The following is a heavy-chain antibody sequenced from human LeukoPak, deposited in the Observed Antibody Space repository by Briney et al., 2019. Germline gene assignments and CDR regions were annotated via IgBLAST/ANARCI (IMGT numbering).Heavy chain of an antibody. Sequence: ASVKVSCKASGYTFTSYGISWVRQAPGQGLEWMGWISAYNGNTNYAQKLQGRVTMTTDTSTSTARMELRSLRSDDTAVYYCARHLVYAMRAFDIWGQGTMVTVSS. D-gene: IGHD2-8*01. CDR3: ARHLVYAMRAFDI. J-gene: IGHJ3*02. V-gene: IGHV1-18*01. CDR1: GYTFTSYG. CDR2: ISAYNGNT.